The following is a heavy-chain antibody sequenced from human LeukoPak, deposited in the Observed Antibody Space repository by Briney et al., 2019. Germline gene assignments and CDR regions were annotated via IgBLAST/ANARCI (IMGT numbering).Heavy chain of an antibody. J-gene: IGHJ4*02. D-gene: IGHD3-22*01. CDR3: VTTRSRSFDF. V-gene: IGHV3-7*03. CDR2: INQDGSAR. Sequence: GGSLRLSCAASGFTFTTYYMFWVRQAPGKGLEWVANINQDGSARDYVDFVKGRFTISRDNAKNSLYLQMNSLSAEDTAVYCVVTTRSRSFDFWGQGTLVTVAS. CDR1: GFTFTTYY.